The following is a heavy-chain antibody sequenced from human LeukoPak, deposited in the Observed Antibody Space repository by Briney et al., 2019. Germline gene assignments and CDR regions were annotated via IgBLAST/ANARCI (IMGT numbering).Heavy chain of an antibody. V-gene: IGHV3-33*08. CDR1: GFTLSSYP. D-gene: IGHD3-3*01. CDR3: ARQVAYYDFWSGYPDY. J-gene: IGHJ4*02. Sequence: PGGSLRLSCAASGFTLSSYPVTWVRQAPGKGLEWVAVIWYDGSNKYYADSVKGRFTISRDNSKNTLYLQMNSLRAEDTAVYYCARQVAYYDFWSGYPDYWGQGTLVTVSS. CDR2: IWYDGSNK.